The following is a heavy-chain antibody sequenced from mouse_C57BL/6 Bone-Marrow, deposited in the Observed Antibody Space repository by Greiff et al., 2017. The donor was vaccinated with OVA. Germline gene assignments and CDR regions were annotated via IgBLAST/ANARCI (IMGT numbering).Heavy chain of an antibody. CDR3: ARDSAGHEAY. Sequence: QVQLQPSGAELARPGASVTLSCKASGYTFTSYGISWVQQSPGPGLEWLGEISPRSGTTSYNATFTGQATLTADKSSSTAYMELRSLTSEDAAVDCGARDSAGHEAYWGQGTLVTVSA. D-gene: IGHD3-2*02. J-gene: IGHJ3*01. CDR2: ISPRSGTT. CDR1: GYTFTSYG. V-gene: IGHV1-81*01.